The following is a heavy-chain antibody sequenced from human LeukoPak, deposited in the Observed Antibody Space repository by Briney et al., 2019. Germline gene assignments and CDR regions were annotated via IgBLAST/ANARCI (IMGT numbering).Heavy chain of an antibody. CDR3: ARDSTYWYDSGSSGPDYFDY. V-gene: IGHV3-53*01. CDR1: GFTVSSNY. CDR2: IYSGGRT. Sequence: GGSLRLSCAASGFTVSSNYMSWVRQAPGKGLEWVSVIYSGGRTYYADSVKGRFTISRDNSKNTLYLQMNSLRAEDTSVYYCARDSTYWYDSGSSGPDYFDYWGQGTMVTVSS. J-gene: IGHJ4*02. D-gene: IGHD3-10*01.